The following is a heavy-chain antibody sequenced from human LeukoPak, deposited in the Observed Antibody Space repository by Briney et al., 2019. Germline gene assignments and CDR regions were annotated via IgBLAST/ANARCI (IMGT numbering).Heavy chain of an antibody. CDR2: ISSSSNII. Sequence: RGVSLRLSCAASGVTFSNYDMNWVRQPPGKGLQWVSYISSSSNIIYYADSVKGRFTISRDNAKNSLFLQMNSLRAEDTAVYYCARDFAREFTIDYWGQGTLVTVSS. CDR1: GVTFSNYD. CDR3: ARDFAREFTIDY. D-gene: IGHD3-10*01. V-gene: IGHV3-48*01. J-gene: IGHJ4*02.